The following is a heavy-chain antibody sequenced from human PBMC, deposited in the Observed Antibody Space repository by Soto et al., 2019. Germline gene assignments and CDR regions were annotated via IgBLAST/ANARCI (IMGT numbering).Heavy chain of an antibody. CDR3: ARPFGDYGDYAWSLRY. J-gene: IGHJ4*02. D-gene: IGHD4-17*01. CDR1: GYTFSGYA. CDR2: ISAYNGNT. Sequence: QVQLVQSGAEVKKPGASVKVSCKASGYTFSGYAMDWVRQAPGQGLEWIGWISAYNGNTDYAQKFQGRVTMTTDTSTSTAYMELRSLTSDDTAVYYCARPFGDYGDYAWSLRYWGQGTLVTVSS. V-gene: IGHV1-18*01.